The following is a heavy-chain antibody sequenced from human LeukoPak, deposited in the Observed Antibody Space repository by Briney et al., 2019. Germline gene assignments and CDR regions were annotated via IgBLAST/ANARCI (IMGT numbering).Heavy chain of an antibody. J-gene: IGHJ6*03. D-gene: IGHD1-1*01. V-gene: IGHV4-39*07. CDR2: IYYSGST. Sequence: KPSETLSLTCTVSGGSISSSSYYWGWIRQPPGKGLEWIGSIYYSGSTYYNPSLKSRVTISVDTSKNQFSLKLSSVTAADTAVYYCARGRRRLQLDRAFYYYYYMDVWGKGTTVTISS. CDR3: ARGRRRLQLDRAFYYYYYMDV. CDR1: GGSISSSSYY.